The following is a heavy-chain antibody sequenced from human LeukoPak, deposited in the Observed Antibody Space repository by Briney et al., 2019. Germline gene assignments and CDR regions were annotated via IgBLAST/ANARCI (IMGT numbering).Heavy chain of an antibody. CDR2: IKPIFGTT. Sequence: SVKVSRKASRGTFNIYAFTWVRQPPGKGLDWMGGIKPIFGTTDDAQKCQGRVTLTADESTITLYMKMSSVTSEDTAVYYCARGMGASVDYWGWGNGVTV. CDR3: ARGMGASVDY. V-gene: IGHV1-69*01. CDR1: RGTFNIYA. J-gene: IGHJ4*02. D-gene: IGHD1-26*01.